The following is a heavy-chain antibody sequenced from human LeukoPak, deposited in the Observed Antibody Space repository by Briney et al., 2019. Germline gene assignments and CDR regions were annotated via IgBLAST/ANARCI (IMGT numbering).Heavy chain of an antibody. D-gene: IGHD3-10*01. CDR1: GYSFTSYW. CDR2: IDPSDSYT. V-gene: IGHV5-10-1*01. J-gene: IGHJ3*02. Sequence: GESLKISCKGSGYSFTSYWISWVRQMPGKDLEWMGRIDPSDSYTNYSPSFQGHVTISADKSISTAYLQWSSLKASDTAMYYCARLRLLWFGESHNDAFDIWGQGTMVTVSS. CDR3: ARLRLLWFGESHNDAFDI.